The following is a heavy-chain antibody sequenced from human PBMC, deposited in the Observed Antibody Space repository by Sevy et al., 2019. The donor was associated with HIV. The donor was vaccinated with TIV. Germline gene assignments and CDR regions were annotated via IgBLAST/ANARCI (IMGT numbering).Heavy chain of an antibody. V-gene: IGHV3-53*01. J-gene: IGHJ6*02. CDR1: GFTVSSNY. Sequence: GGSLRLSCAASGFTVSSNYMSWVRQAPGKGLEWVSVIYSGGSTYYADSVKSRFTISSDNSKNTLYLQMNSLRAEDTAVYYCASSSDYSNSCRLGWRCPYYYYYGMDVWGQGTTVTVSS. D-gene: IGHD4-4*01. CDR3: ASSSDYSNSCRLGWRCPYYYYYGMDV. CDR2: IYSGGST.